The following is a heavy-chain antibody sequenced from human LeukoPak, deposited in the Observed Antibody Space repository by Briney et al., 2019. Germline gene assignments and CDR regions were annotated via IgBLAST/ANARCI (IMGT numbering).Heavy chain of an antibody. D-gene: IGHD2-2*01. CDR2: INHSGST. CDR1: GGSFSGYY. Sequence: PSETLSLTCAVYGGSFSGYYWSWIRQPPGKGLEWIGEINHSGSTNYNPSLKSRVTISVDTSKNQFSLKLSSVTAADTGVYYCARSLVPAAPPGWFDPWGQGTLVTVSS. CDR3: ARSLVPAAPPGWFDP. V-gene: IGHV4-34*01. J-gene: IGHJ5*02.